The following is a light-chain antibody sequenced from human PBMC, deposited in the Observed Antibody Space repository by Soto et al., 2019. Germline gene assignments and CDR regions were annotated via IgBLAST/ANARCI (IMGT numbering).Light chain of an antibody. V-gene: IGLV2-14*01. CDR2: DVS. J-gene: IGLJ2*01. CDR3: SSYTSSSTLVV. Sequence: QSALTQPASVSGSPGQSITISCTGTSSDVGGYNYVSWYQQHPGKAPKLMIYDVSNRPSGVSNRFSDSKSGNTDSLTISGLQAEDEADYYCSSYTSSSTLVVFGGGTKLTVL. CDR1: SSDVGGYNY.